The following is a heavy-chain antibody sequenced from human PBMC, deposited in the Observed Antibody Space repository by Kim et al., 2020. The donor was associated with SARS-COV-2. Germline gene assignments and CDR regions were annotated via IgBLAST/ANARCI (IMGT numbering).Heavy chain of an antibody. J-gene: IGHJ3*02. Sequence: GRFTISRDKSKNTLYLQMNSLRAEDTAVYYCASPPIVVVPAASRMRAFDIWGQGTMVTVSS. D-gene: IGHD2-2*01. CDR3: ASPPIVVVPAASRMRAFDI. V-gene: IGHV3-66*01.